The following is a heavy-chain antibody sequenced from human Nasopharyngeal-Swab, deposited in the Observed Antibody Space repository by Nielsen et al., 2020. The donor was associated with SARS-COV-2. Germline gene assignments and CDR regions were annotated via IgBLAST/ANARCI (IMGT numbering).Heavy chain of an antibody. D-gene: IGHD3-22*01. CDR3: ARGGLGVYDSSGYYYLTY. Sequence: PGKGLEWIGYIYYSGSTNYNPSLKSRVTISVDTSKNQFSLKLSSVTAADTAVYYCARGGLGVYDSSGYYYLTYWGQGTRVTVSS. J-gene: IGHJ4*02. CDR2: IYYSGST. V-gene: IGHV4-59*13.